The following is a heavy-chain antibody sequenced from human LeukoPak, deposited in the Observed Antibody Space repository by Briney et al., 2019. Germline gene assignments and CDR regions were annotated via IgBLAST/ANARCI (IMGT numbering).Heavy chain of an antibody. V-gene: IGHV4-39*01. CDR2: FYYSGVS. Sequence: SETLSLTCSVSGGSISSSSDYWGWIRQPPGKGLEWIGSFYYSGVSFYNPSLKSRVTLSVDTSKNQFSLKLSSVTAADTAMYYCARHGRGRGIVVEPPSMSGVFDYWGQGALVTVSS. CDR3: ARHGRGRGIVVEPPSMSGVFDY. D-gene: IGHD2-2*01. J-gene: IGHJ4*02. CDR1: GGSISSSSDY.